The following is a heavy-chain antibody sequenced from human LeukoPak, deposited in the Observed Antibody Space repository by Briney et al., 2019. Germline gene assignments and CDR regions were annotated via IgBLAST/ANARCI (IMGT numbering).Heavy chain of an antibody. CDR1: AYTFTGYY. J-gene: IGHJ4*02. D-gene: IGHD6-6*01. CDR2: ISTYNGNT. CDR3: APSQKGSSFALDY. V-gene: IGHV1-18*04. Sequence: GASVKVSCNASAYTFTGYYMHWVRQAPAQGLEWMGWISTYNGNTNYAKKVQGRFTMTTDTSTSTAYMELRSLRADDTAVYYCAPSQKGSSFALDYWGQGTLVTVSS.